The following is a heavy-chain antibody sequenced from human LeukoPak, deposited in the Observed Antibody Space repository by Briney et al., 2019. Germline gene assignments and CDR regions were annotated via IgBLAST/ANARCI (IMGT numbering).Heavy chain of an antibody. J-gene: IGHJ5*02. V-gene: IGHV1-2*02. CDR2: INPNGGGT. CDR1: GYTFTGYY. CDR3: ARDLVVVPAAINWFDP. Sequence: ASVKVSCKASGYTFTGYYMHWVRQAPGQGLEWMGWINPNGGGTNYAQKFQGRVTMTRDTSISTAYMELSRLRSDDTAVYYCARDLVVVPAAINWFDPWGQGTLVTVSS. D-gene: IGHD2-2*01.